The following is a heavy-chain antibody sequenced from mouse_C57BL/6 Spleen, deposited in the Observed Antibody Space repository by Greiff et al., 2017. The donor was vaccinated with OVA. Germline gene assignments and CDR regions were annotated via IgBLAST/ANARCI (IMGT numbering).Heavy chain of an antibody. J-gene: IGHJ2*01. V-gene: IGHV1-22*01. CDR3: ARGYGSSYDYFDY. CDR1: GYTFTDYN. Sequence: EVQLQQSGPELVKPGASVKMSCKASGYTFTDYNMHWVKQSHGKSLEWIGYINPNNGGTSYNQKFKGKATLTVNKSSSTAYMELRSLTSEDSAVYYCARGYGSSYDYFDYWGQGTTLTVSS. CDR2: INPNNGGT. D-gene: IGHD1-1*01.